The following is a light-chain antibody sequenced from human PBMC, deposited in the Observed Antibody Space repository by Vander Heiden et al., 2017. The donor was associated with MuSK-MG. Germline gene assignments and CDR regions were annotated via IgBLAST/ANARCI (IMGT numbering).Light chain of an antibody. J-gene: IGKJ4*01. CDR2: AAS. CDR1: QSISSY. V-gene: IGKV1-39*01. Sequence: IQMPQFPSSLSASVGDRVTITCRASQSISSYLNWYQQKPGKAPKLLIYAASSLQSGVPSRFSGSGSGTDFTLTISRLQPEDFATYYCQQSDSTPLTFGGGTKVEIK. CDR3: QQSDSTPLT.